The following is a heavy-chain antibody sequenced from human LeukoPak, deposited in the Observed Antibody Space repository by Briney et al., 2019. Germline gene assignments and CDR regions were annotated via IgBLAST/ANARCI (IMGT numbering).Heavy chain of an antibody. CDR3: ATPLGYCSSTGCRHFDY. CDR1: GGSISSSSYY. D-gene: IGHD2-2*01. V-gene: IGHV4-39*01. Sequence: PSETLSLTCAVSGGSISSSSYYWGWIRQPPGKGLEWINSIYYSGSTYYNPPLKSRVTISVDTSKNQFSLKLSSVTAADTAVYYCATPLGYCSSTGCRHFDYWGQGTLVTVSS. CDR2: IYYSGST. J-gene: IGHJ4*02.